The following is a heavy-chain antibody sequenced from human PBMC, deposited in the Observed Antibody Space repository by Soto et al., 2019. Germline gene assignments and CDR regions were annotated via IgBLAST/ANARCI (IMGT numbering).Heavy chain of an antibody. V-gene: IGHV3-23*01. CDR3: ARRPQEQRSFAY. D-gene: IGHD6-25*01. J-gene: IGHJ4*02. CDR2: VLGSGGSP. CDR1: GFTFSSFA. Sequence: EVQLLESGGSLVQPGGSLRLSCAASGFTFSSFAMHWVRQAPGKGLEWVSGVLGSGGSPDYADAVKGRFTISRDNSRNTLLLQMSGLRAEDTAIYYCARRPQEQRSFAYCGQGTQVTVS.